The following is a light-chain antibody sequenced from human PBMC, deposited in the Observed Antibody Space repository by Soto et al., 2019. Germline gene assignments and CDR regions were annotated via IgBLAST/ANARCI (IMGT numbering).Light chain of an antibody. CDR2: EGS. J-gene: IGLJ2*01. Sequence: QSALTQPASVSGSPGQSITISCTGTSSDVGSYNLVSWYQQHPGKAPKLMIYEGSKRPSGVSNRFSGSKSGNTASLTISGVQAEDEADYNCCSYAGSSTSVVFGGGTKVTVL. CDR1: SSDVGSYNL. V-gene: IGLV2-23*01. CDR3: CSYAGSSTSVV.